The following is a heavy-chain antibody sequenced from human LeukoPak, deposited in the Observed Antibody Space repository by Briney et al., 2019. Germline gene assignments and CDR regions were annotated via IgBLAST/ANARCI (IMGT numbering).Heavy chain of an antibody. D-gene: IGHD1-7*01. CDR1: GVSISSSSYY. Sequence: SETLSLTCTVSGVSISSSSYYWGWIRQPPGKGLEWIGSIYYSGSTYYNPSLKSRVTISVDTSKNQFSLKLSSVTAADTAVYYCARGRYNWNYDYWGQGTLATVSS. CDR2: IYYSGST. CDR3: ARGRYNWNYDY. V-gene: IGHV4-39*01. J-gene: IGHJ4*02.